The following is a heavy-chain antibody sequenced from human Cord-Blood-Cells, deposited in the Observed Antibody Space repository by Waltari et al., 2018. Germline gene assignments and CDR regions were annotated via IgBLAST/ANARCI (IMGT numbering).Heavy chain of an antibody. CDR3: AKGYYDFWSGYYFDY. D-gene: IGHD3-3*01. CDR2: SGGSGGST. CDR1: GFTFSSYA. Sequence: EVQLVESGGGLVQPGGSLRLSCAASGFTFSSYAMSWVRQAPGEGLGWVSASGGSGGSTYYADSVKGRFTISRDNSKNTLYLQMNSLRAEDTAVYYCAKGYYDFWSGYYFDYWGQGTLVTVSS. J-gene: IGHJ4*02. V-gene: IGHV3-23*04.